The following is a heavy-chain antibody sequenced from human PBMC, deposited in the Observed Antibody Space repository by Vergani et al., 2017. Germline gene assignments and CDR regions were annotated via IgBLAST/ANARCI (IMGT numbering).Heavy chain of an antibody. CDR2: ISSSGDTI. Sequence: EVQLVESGGGLVQPGGSLRLSCAASGFTFSTYEMNWVRQAPGKGLEWISYISSSGDTIYYADSVKGRFTISRDNARNSLYLQMNSLRAEDTALYYCAKDKAWRRSGWYGLIHDYWGQGTLVTVSS. CDR1: GFTFSTYE. D-gene: IGHD6-19*01. V-gene: IGHV3-48*03. CDR3: AKDKAWRRSGWYGLIHDY. J-gene: IGHJ4*02.